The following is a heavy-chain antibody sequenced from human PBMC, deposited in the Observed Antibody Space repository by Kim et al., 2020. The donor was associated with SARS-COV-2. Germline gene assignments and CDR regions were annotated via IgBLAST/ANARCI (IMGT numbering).Heavy chain of an antibody. Sequence: SVKVSCKASGGTFSSYAISWVRQAPGQGLEWMGGIIPIFGTANYAQKFQGRVTITADESTSTAYMELSSLRSEDTAVYYCAQGEEMATIRYYGMDVWGQGATVTVSS. CDR3: AQGEEMATIRYYGMDV. V-gene: IGHV1-69*13. D-gene: IGHD5-12*01. CDR1: GGTFSSYA. J-gene: IGHJ6*02. CDR2: IIPIFGTA.